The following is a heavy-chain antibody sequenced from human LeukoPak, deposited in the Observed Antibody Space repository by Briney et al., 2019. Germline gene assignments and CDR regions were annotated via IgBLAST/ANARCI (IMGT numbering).Heavy chain of an antibody. CDR1: GFTVSNNY. CDR3: ARDSYSSIADY. V-gene: IGHV3-66*01. J-gene: IGHJ4*02. D-gene: IGHD6-13*01. CDR2: NSGGST. Sequence: PGGSLRPSCAASGFTVSNNYMRWVRQAPGKGLEWVSLNSGGSTYYADSVKGRFIISRDNSKNTLYLQMNSLRAEDTAVYYCARDSYSSIADYWGQGTLVVVSS.